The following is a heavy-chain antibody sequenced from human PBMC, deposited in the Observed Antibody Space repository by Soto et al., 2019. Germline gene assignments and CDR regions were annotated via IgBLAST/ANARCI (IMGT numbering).Heavy chain of an antibody. CDR3: ARQTRIVGATTYSYYKGRDF. D-gene: IGHD1-26*01. Sequence: SETLSLTCTVSGGSISSSSYYWGWIRQPPGKGLEWIGSIYYSGSTYYNPSLKSRVTISVDTSKNQFSLKLSSVTAAETAVYYCARQTRIVGATTYSYYKGRDFWGRGALLTVPS. V-gene: IGHV4-39*01. J-gene: IGHJ4*02. CDR1: GGSISSSSYY. CDR2: IYYSGST.